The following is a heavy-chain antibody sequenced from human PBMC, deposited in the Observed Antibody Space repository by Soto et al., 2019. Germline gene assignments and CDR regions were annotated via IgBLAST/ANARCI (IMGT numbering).Heavy chain of an antibody. CDR3: ARGPGWASPTNYYYYGMDV. J-gene: IGHJ6*02. D-gene: IGHD1-1*01. V-gene: IGHV1-18*01. Sequence: ASVKVSCKASGYTFTSYGISWVRQAPGQGLEWMGWISAYNGNTNYAQKLQGRVTMTTDTSTSTAYMELRSLRSDDTAVYYCARGPGWASPTNYYYYGMDVWGQGTTVTVSS. CDR2: ISAYNGNT. CDR1: GYTFTSYG.